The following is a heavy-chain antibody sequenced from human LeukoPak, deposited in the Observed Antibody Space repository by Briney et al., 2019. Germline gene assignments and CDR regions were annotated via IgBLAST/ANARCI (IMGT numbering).Heavy chain of an antibody. J-gene: IGHJ5*02. Sequence: TSETLSLTCTVSGGSISSYYWSWIRQPPGKGLEWIGYIYYSGSTNYNPSLKSRVTISVDTSKNQFSLKLSSVTAADTAVYYCARGLTACSGGSCYLNWFDPWGQGTLVTVSS. CDR3: ARGLTACSGGSCYLNWFDP. D-gene: IGHD2-15*01. CDR2: IYYSGST. V-gene: IGHV4-59*01. CDR1: GGSISSYY.